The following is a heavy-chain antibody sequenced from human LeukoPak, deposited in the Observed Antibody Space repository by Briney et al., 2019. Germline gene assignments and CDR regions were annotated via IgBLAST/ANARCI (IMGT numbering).Heavy chain of an antibody. CDR3: ARVGGWLFSRFGAFYI. CDR2: IKQDGSEK. CDR1: GFTFSSYW. V-gene: IGHV3-7*01. D-gene: IGHD3-22*01. Sequence: PGGSLRLSCAASGFTFSSYWMTWVRQAPGKGLEWVAKIKQDGSEKDYVDSVKGRLTISRDNAKNSLYLQMNSLRAEDTAVYYCARVGGWLFSRFGAFYIWGQGTIVTVSS. J-gene: IGHJ3*02.